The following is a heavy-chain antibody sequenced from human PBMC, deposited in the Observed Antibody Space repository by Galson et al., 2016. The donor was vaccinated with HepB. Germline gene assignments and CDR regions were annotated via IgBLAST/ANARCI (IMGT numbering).Heavy chain of an antibody. V-gene: IGHV4-59*01. Sequence: SETLSLTCTVSGDSISGSYWSWLRQPPGKGLELIGYVSDSGTPSYNPSLKSRVTISEDTSKNQFSLKLTSVTAGDTAVYYCARGASALSLWGQGTTVTVSS. CDR1: GDSISGSY. D-gene: IGHD2-15*01. CDR3: ARGASALSL. J-gene: IGHJ6*02. CDR2: VSDSGTP.